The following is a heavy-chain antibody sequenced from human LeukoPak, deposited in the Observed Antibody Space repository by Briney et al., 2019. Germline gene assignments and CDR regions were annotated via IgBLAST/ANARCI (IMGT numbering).Heavy chain of an antibody. D-gene: IGHD4-17*01. CDR1: GYTFTSYG. CDR2: ISAYNGNT. Sequence: ASVKVSCKASGYTFTSYGISWVRQAPGQGLEWMGWISAYNGNTNYARKLQGRVTMTTDTSTSTAYMELRSLRSDDTAVYYCARLVMTTVTQHYYYGMDVWGQGTTVTVSS. V-gene: IGHV1-18*01. J-gene: IGHJ6*02. CDR3: ARLVMTTVTQHYYYGMDV.